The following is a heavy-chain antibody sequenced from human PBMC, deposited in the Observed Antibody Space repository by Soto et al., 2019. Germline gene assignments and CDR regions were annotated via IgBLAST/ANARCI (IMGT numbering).Heavy chain of an antibody. J-gene: IGHJ3*02. CDR2: ITGSGGRT. CDR3: AKAIDTADDAFDI. D-gene: IGHD5-18*01. Sequence: EVQLLESGGGLVKPGGSLRLSCAASEFTFSSYAMSWVRQAPGRGLEWVSAITGSGGRTYHADSVKGRFTISRDNSKNTLYLQINSLRAEDTAVYYCAKAIDTADDAFDIWGQGTVVTVSS. V-gene: IGHV3-23*01. CDR1: EFTFSSYA.